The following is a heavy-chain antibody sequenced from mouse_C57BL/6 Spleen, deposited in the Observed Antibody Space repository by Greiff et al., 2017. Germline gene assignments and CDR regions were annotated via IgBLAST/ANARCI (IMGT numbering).Heavy chain of an antibody. J-gene: IGHJ2*01. D-gene: IGHD4-1*01. CDR3: TRGELGPFDY. V-gene: IGHV1-15*01. CDR2: IDPETGGT. Sequence: QVQLQQSGAELVRPGASVTLSCKASGYTFTDYEMHWVKQTPVHGLEWIGAIDPETGGTAYNQKFKGKAILTADKSSSTAYMELRSLASEVSAVYYCTRGELGPFDYWGQGTTLTVSS. CDR1: GYTFTDYE.